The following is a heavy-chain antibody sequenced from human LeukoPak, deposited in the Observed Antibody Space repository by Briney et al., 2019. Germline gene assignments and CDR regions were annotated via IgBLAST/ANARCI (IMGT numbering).Heavy chain of an antibody. Sequence: SVKVSCTASGGTFSSYAISWVRQAPGQGLEWMGGIIPIFGTANYAQKFQGRVTITTDESTSTAYMELSSLRSEDTAVYYCARGPELERFDYWGQGTPVTVSS. CDR2: IIPIFGTA. V-gene: IGHV1-69*05. CDR3: ARGPELERFDY. J-gene: IGHJ4*02. D-gene: IGHD1-1*01. CDR1: GGTFSSYA.